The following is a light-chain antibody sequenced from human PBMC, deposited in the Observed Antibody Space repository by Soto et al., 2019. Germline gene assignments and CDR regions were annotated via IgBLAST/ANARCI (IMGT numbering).Light chain of an antibody. Sequence: DIVMTQSPDSLAVSLGERATINCKSSQSVLYSSNNKNYLAWYQQKPGQPPKLLIYWASTRESGVPDRFSGSGSGTDFTLTISSLQAEDVAVYYCQHRGFGGGTKVEIK. V-gene: IGKV4-1*01. CDR1: QSVLYSSNNKNY. CDR3: QHRG. CDR2: WAS. J-gene: IGKJ4*01.